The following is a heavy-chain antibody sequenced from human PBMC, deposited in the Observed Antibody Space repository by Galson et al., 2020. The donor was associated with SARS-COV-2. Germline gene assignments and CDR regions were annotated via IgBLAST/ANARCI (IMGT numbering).Heavy chain of an antibody. CDR3: ARVLYYYYYMDV. V-gene: IGHV3-21*01. CDR2: ISSSSSYI. Sequence: GESLKISCAASGFTFSSYSMNWVRQAPGKGLEWVSSISSSSSYIYYADSVKGRFTISRDNAKNSLYLQMNSLRAEDTAVYYCARVLYYYYYMDVWGKGTTVTVSS. J-gene: IGHJ6*03. CDR1: GFTFSSYS.